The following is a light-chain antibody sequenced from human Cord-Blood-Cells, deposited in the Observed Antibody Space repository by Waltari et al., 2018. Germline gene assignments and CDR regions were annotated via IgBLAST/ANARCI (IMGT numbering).Light chain of an antibody. CDR3: QQYNSYSWT. CDR1: QSISSW. CDR2: KAS. J-gene: IGKJ1*01. Sequence: DIQMTQSPSTLSASVGDRVTITCRASQSISSWLAWYQQKPGKAPKLLIYKASSLESGVPSRFSGSGSGTEFTLTISSLQPDDFATYYCQQYNSYSWTFGQGTKVAT. V-gene: IGKV1-5*03.